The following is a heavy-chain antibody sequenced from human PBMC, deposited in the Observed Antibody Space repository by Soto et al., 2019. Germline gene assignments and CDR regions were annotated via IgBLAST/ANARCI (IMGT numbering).Heavy chain of an antibody. V-gene: IGHV3-23*01. CDR3: AKGFKGAPFDI. CDR1: GVTCSSYA. D-gene: IGHD3-16*01. J-gene: IGHJ3*02. CDR2: INAGGECT. Sequence: GGSLRLSCAASGVTCSSYAMSWVRQAQGKGLEWVSTINAGGECTNYADSVKGRFTISRDNSKNTLYLKMNSLRAEDTAVYYCAKGFKGAPFDIWGQGTMVTVSS.